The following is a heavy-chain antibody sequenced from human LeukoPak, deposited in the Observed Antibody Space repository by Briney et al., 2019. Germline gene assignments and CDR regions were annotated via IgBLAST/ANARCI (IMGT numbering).Heavy chain of an antibody. D-gene: IGHD6-19*01. V-gene: IGHV3-66*01. CDR3: ARDRDSSGWYEGFDY. CDR1: GGSISSGGYY. CDR2: IYSGGST. J-gene: IGHJ4*02. Sequence: PSETLSLTCTVSGGSISSGGYYWSWIRQHPGKGLEWVSVIYSGGSTCYADSVKGRFTISRDNSKNTLYLQMNSLRADDTAVYYCARDRDSSGWYEGFDYWGQGTLVTVSS.